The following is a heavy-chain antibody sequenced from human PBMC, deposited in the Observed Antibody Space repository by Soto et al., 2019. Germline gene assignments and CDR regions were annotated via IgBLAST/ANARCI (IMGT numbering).Heavy chain of an antibody. J-gene: IGHJ4*02. V-gene: IGHV3-7*01. CDR2: ISQDGSAK. CDR1: GFSLSSYW. D-gene: IGHD1-26*01. Sequence: EVQLVESGGGLVQPGGSLRLSCAASGFSLSSYWMSWVRQAPGKGLEWVATISQDGSAKKYVDSLKGRFTISRDSAKNSLYLQINSLRGEDTAIYYCARIIAPGRAFDYWGRGTLVTVSS. CDR3: ARIIAPGRAFDY.